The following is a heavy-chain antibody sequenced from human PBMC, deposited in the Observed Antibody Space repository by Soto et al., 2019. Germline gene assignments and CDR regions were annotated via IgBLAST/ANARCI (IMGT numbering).Heavy chain of an antibody. J-gene: IGHJ6*02. CDR3: AREDDGGDRDYYGLDV. Sequence: QVQLQQSGPGLVEPSQTLSLTCAVSGGSISSEYFHWTWIRQSPGKGLEWIGYIHYTGSIMYNPSFKSRLTMAVDTTKNQFSLQLTSVTAADTAVYFCAREDDGGDRDYYGLDVWGQGTTDTVSS. D-gene: IGHD2-21*02. CDR1: GGSISSEYFH. CDR2: IHYTGSI. V-gene: IGHV4-30-4*08.